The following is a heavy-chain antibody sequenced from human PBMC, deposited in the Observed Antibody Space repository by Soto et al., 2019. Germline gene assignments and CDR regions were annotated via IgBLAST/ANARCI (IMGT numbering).Heavy chain of an antibody. CDR2: IYSTGST. Sequence: QVQLQESGPGLVKASETLSLTCTVSSGSFSTYYWSWIRQPAGKGLEWIGRIYSTGSTLYNTSLNSRITMSVDTSNNQFSLKLSSVTAADTAVYYCAGGAAADYFDYWGQGTLVTVSS. CDR3: AGGAAADYFDY. CDR1: SGSFSTYY. V-gene: IGHV4-4*07. D-gene: IGHD6-13*01. J-gene: IGHJ4*02.